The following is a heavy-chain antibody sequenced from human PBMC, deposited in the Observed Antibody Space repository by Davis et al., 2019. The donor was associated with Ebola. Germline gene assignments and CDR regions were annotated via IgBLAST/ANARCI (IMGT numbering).Heavy chain of an antibody. J-gene: IGHJ4*02. Sequence: GESLKISCAASGFTFSSYWMHWVRQAPGKGLVWVSRINSDGSSTSYADSVKGRFTISRDNAKNTLYLQMNSLRAEDTAVYYCARGTIVAAGTDYWGQGTLVTVSS. D-gene: IGHD6-13*01. CDR3: ARGTIVAAGTDY. CDR2: INSDGSST. V-gene: IGHV3-74*01. CDR1: GFTFSSYW.